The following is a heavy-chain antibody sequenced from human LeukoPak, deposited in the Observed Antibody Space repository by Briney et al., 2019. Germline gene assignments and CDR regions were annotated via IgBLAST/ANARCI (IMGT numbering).Heavy chain of an antibody. CDR2: ISWNSGSI. D-gene: IGHD3-22*01. J-gene: IGHJ4*02. V-gene: IGHV3-9*01. Sequence: PGGSLRLSCAASGFTFDDYAMHWVRQAPGKGLEWVSGISWNSGSIGYADSVKGRFTISRDNAKNSLYLQMNSLRAEDTAVYYCAREYGYYDSSGYYYVGEKYYFDYWGQGTLVTVSS. CDR3: AREYGYYDSSGYYYVGEKYYFDY. CDR1: GFTFDDYA.